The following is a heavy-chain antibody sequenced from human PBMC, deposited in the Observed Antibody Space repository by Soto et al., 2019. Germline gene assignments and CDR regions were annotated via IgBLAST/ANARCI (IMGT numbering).Heavy chain of an antibody. Sequence: SETLSLTCAVSGYLISSGHYWTWIRQPPEKGLEWVGSIYHSGIILYNASLKSRVTITADTSKNQISLKLSSVTAADTAVYFCARTMAAIGTSLEYWGLGIMVTVSS. V-gene: IGHV4-38-2*01. CDR3: ARTMAAIGTSLEY. J-gene: IGHJ4*02. CDR2: IYHSGII. D-gene: IGHD6-13*01. CDR1: GYLISSGHY.